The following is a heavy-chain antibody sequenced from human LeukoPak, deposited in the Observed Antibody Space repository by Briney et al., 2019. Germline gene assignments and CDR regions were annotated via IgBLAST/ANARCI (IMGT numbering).Heavy chain of an antibody. CDR2: IGGSNGIT. D-gene: IGHD5-12*01. V-gene: IGHV3-23*01. CDR3: ARNENSGWGYFDY. CDR1: RFTFNSYA. J-gene: IGHJ4*02. Sequence: GGSLRLSCAASRFTFNSYAMIWVRQAPGKGLEWVSVIGGSNGITFYVGSVKGRFTISRDNSKDTLYLQMNSLRAEDTAVYYCARNENSGWGYFDYWGQGTLVTVSS.